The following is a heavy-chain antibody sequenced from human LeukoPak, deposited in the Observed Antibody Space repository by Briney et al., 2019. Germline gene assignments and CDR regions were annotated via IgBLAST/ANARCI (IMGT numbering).Heavy chain of an antibody. Sequence: LSLTCAVYGGSFSGYYWSWIRQPPGKGLEWVSYISTSGSTIYYADSLKGRFTISRDNAKNSLYLQMNSLRSEDTAVYYCARDHDLVVVVAANPSYYFDYWGQGTLVTVSS. CDR1: GGSFSGYY. CDR3: ARDHDLVVVVAANPSYYFDY. V-gene: IGHV3-11*01. D-gene: IGHD2-15*01. CDR2: ISTSGSTI. J-gene: IGHJ4*02.